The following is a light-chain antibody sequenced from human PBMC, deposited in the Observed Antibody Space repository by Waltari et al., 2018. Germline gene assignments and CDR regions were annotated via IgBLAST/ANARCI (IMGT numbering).Light chain of an antibody. J-gene: IGLJ3*02. V-gene: IGLV4-69*01. CDR3: QTGGHGTWV. Sequence: QFVLTQSPSVSASLGASVKLTCTLSSGHSSNVIAWHQQQPGKGPRYLMNVNNDGSHSKGDEIPDRFSGSSSGAERYLTISSLQSDDEADYYCQTGGHGTWVFGGGTKLTVL. CDR1: SGHSSNV. CDR2: VNNDGSH.